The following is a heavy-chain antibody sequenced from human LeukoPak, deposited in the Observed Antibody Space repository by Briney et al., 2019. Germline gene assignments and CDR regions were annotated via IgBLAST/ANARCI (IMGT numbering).Heavy chain of an antibody. V-gene: IGHV4-34*01. Sequence: SETLSHSGAGQAGSRRAEYGSRVRQPPGKGLEWIGEINHSGSTNYNPSLKNRVTISVDTSKNQFALKLSSETRVNTAVYYCARVVQGFDDFEIWGQGTMVTVSS. CDR2: INHSGST. CDR3: ARVVQGFDDFEI. D-gene: IGHD2-2*01. CDR1: AGSRRAEY. J-gene: IGHJ3*02.